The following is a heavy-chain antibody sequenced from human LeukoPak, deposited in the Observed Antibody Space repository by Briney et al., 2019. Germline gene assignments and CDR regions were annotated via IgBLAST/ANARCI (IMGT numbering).Heavy chain of an antibody. CDR2: IYPGDSDT. V-gene: IGHV5-51*01. Sequence: GESLKISCKGSGYSFTSYWIGWVRQMPGKGLEWMGIIYPGDSDTRYSPSFQGQVTISADKSISTAYLQWSSLKASDTAMYYCARPRXXRXXXXXYXXDPWGXGTLVT. CDR1: GYSFTSYW. J-gene: IGHJ5*02. CDR3: ARPRXXRXXXXXYXXDP.